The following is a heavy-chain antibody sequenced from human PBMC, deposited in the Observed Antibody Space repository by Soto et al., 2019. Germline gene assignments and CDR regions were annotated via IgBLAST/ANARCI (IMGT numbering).Heavy chain of an antibody. D-gene: IGHD4-17*01. Sequence: PSETLSLTCAVSGGSISSGGYSWSWIRQPPGKGLEWIGYIYHSGSTYYNPSLKSRVTISVDRSKNQFSLKLSSVTAADTAVYYCARGETTVATDYYYGMDVWGQGTTVTVSS. V-gene: IGHV4-30-2*01. CDR3: ARGETTVATDYYYGMDV. CDR1: GGSISSGGYS. CDR2: IYHSGST. J-gene: IGHJ6*02.